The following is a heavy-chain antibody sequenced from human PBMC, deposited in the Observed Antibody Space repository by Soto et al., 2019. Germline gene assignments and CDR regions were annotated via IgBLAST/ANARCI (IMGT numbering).Heavy chain of an antibody. J-gene: IGHJ4*02. CDR2: ISYDGSNK. V-gene: IGHV3-30-3*01. D-gene: IGHD5-12*01. CDR3: ARGAVEMATPGGY. Sequence: QVQLVESGGGVVQPGRSLRLSCAASGFTFSSYAMHWVRQAPGTGLERVAVISYDGSNKYYADSVKGRFTISRDNSKNTLYLQMNCLRAEDTALYYCARGAVEMATPGGYWGQGTLVTVSS. CDR1: GFTFSSYA.